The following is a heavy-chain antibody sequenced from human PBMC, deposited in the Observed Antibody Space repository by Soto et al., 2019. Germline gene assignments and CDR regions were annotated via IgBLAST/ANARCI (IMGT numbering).Heavy chain of an antibody. V-gene: IGHV3-74*01. J-gene: IGHJ4*02. CDR2: VSSDGSST. CDR1: GFTFSSYW. CDR3: ARGQPNYSAFDS. Sequence: EVQLVESGGGLVQPGESLRLSCAASGFTFSSYWMHWIRQAPGKGLVWVSRVSSDGSSTVYANSVKGRLTISRDHAKKTLYLQVNSLRDEDTAMYYCARGQPNYSAFDSWGQGTLVTVSS. D-gene: IGHD4-4*01.